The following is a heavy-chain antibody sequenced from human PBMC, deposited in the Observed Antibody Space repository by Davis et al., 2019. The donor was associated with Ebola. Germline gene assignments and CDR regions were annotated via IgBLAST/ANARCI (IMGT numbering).Heavy chain of an antibody. V-gene: IGHV4-4*02. CDR3: ARSLYYYDSSGYYRY. J-gene: IGHJ4*02. CDR2: IYHSGST. CDR1: GGSIGSSNW. D-gene: IGHD3-22*01. Sequence: MPGGSLRLSCAVSGGSIGSSNWWSWVRQPPGKGLEWIGEIYHSGSTNYNPSLKSRVTISVDKSKNQFSLKLSSVTAADTAVYYCARSLYYYDSSGYYRYWGQGTLVTVSS.